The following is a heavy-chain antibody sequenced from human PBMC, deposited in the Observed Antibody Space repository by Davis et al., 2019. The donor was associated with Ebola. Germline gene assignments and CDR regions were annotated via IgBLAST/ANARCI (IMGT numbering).Heavy chain of an antibody. D-gene: IGHD1/OR15-1a*01. J-gene: IGHJ6*02. Sequence: GGSLRLSCAASGFNFSDYYMSWICQAPGKGLAWVSYISSSGSTIYYADSVKGRFTISRDNAKNSLYLQMNSLTAEDTAVYYCARVSNKSGMDVWGQGTTVTVSS. CDR2: ISSSGSTI. V-gene: IGHV3-11*01. CDR3: ARVSNKSGMDV. CDR1: GFNFSDYY.